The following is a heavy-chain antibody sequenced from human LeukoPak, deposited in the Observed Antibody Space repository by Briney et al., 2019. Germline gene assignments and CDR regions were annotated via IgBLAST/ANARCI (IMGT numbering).Heavy chain of an antibody. CDR1: GGSISSYY. CDR3: ARGDSGYDIYYYYYMDV. CDR2: IYYSGST. Sequence: ASETLSLTCTVSGGSISSYYWSWIRQPPGKGLEWIGYIYYSGSTNYNPSLKSRVTISVDTSKNQFSLKLSSVTAADTAVYYCARGDSGYDIYYYYYMDVWGKGTTVTVSS. J-gene: IGHJ6*03. D-gene: IGHD5-12*01. V-gene: IGHV4-59*01.